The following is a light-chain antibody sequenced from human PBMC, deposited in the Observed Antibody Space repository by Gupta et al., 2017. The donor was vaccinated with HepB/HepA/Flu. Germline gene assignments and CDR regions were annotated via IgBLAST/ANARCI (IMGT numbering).Light chain of an antibody. CDR2: AVS. V-gene: IGKV1-9*01. Sequence: DIQLTQSPSFLSASVGDRVTITCLASQDISRYLAWYQQKPGKAPNLLIYAVSTVQSGVPSRFSGSGSGTEFTLTISRLQPEDFATYYCQQLNSSPLTFGQGTRMEIK. CDR3: QQLNSSPLT. CDR1: QDISRY. J-gene: IGKJ5*01.